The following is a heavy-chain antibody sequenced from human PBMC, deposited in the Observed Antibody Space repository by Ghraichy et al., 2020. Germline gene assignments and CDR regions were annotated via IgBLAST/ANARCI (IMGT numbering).Heavy chain of an antibody. CDR1: GYTFTSYG. V-gene: IGHV1-18*04. CDR3: ARRGGSGWTGYYFDY. CDR2: ISAYNGNT. D-gene: IGHD6-19*01. J-gene: IGHJ4*02. Sequence: ASVKVSCKASGYTFTSYGISWVRQAPGQGLEWMGWISAYNGNTNYAQKLQGRVTMTTDTSTSTAYMELRSLRSDDTAVYYCARRGGSGWTGYYFDYWGQGTLVTVSS.